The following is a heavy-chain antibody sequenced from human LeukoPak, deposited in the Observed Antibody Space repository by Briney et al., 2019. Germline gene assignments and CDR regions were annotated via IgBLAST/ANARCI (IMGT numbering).Heavy chain of an antibody. J-gene: IGHJ4*02. CDR3: ASSATYSSGWFFDY. CDR1: GFTFSSYS. V-gene: IGHV3-48*01. CDR2: ISSSSSTI. Sequence: SGGSLRLSCAASGFTFSSYSMNWVRQAPGKGLEWVSYISSSSSTIYYADSVRGRFTISRDNAKNSLYLQMNSLRAEDTAVYYCASSATYSSGWFFDYWGQGTLVTVSS. D-gene: IGHD6-19*01.